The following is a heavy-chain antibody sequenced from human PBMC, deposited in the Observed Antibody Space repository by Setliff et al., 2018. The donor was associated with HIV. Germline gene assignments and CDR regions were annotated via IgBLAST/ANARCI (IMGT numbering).Heavy chain of an antibody. CDR2: ITHRGRT. CDR1: GGSLSGYY. D-gene: IGHD2-8*02. J-gene: IGHJ6*03. Sequence: SETLSLTCAVYGGSLSGYYWSWIRQAPGKGLEWIGEITHRGRTRYNPSLKSRVTISVETSTNQFSLRVNSVTAADTAVYYCARVSSTYWYSIFRNYYYHMDVWGKGTTVTVSS. V-gene: IGHV4-34*01. CDR3: ARVSSTYWYSIFRNYYYHMDV.